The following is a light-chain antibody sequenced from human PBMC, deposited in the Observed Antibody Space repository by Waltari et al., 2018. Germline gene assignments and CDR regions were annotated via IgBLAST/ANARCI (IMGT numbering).Light chain of an antibody. CDR1: QSLVHSDGNTY. V-gene: IGKV2-30*02. CDR2: KVS. Sequence: DVVMTQSPLSLSVTLGQPASISCRSSQSLVHSDGNTYLQWFQQRPGQSPRRLFYKVSSRESGVPDRFSGSGSGTDFTLKISRVEAEDVGVYYCMQGTYWPYTFGQGTKLDIK. CDR3: MQGTYWPYT. J-gene: IGKJ2*01.